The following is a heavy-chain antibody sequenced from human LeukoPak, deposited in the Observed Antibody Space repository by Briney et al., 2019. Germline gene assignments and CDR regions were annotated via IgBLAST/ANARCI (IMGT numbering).Heavy chain of an antibody. V-gene: IGHV3-7*01. Sequence: PGGSLRLSCAASGFTFSSYWMSWVRQAPGKGLEWVANINQDGNEKYYVDSVKGRFTISRDNAKNSLYLQMDSLKTEDTAVYYCARDRVWTVLYWGQGTLVTVSS. CDR2: INQDGNEK. CDR3: ARDRVWTVLY. J-gene: IGHJ4*02. CDR1: GFTFSSYW. D-gene: IGHD6-13*01.